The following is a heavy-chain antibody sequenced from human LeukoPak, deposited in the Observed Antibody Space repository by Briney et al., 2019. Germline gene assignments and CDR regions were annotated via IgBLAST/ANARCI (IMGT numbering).Heavy chain of an antibody. V-gene: IGHV3-48*01. CDR1: GFTFSSYS. CDR2: ISSSSSTI. Sequence: GGSLRLSCAASGFTFSSYSMNWVRQTPGKGLEWVSYISSSSSTIYYADSVKGRFTISRDNAKNSLYLQMNSLRAEDTAVYYCARDRWYWGQGTLVTVSS. J-gene: IGHJ4*02. CDR3: ARDRWY.